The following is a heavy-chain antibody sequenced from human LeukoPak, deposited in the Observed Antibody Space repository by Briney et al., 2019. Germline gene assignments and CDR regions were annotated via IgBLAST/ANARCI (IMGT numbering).Heavy chain of an antibody. CDR2: IYYSGST. J-gene: IGHJ4*02. Sequence: SETLSLTCTVSGGSISSGGYYWSWIRQHPGKGLEWIGYIYYSGSTYCNPSLKSRVTISVDTSKNQFSLKLSSVTAADTAVYYCARVGLLLCLDYWGQGTLVTVSS. V-gene: IGHV4-31*03. D-gene: IGHD3-10*01. CDR1: GGSISSGGYY. CDR3: ARVGLLLCLDY.